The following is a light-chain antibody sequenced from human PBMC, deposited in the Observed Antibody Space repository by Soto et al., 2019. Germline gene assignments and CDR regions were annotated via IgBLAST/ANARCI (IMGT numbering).Light chain of an antibody. CDR2: DAS. J-gene: IGKJ1*01. CDR3: QQYNNWPRT. V-gene: IGKV3-11*01. Sequence: EIVLTQSPGTLSLSPGERATLSCRASRSVSSYLAWYQQKPGQAPRLLIYDASNRATGIPARFSGSGSGTDFTLTISSLEPEDFAVYYCQQYNNWPRTFGQGTKVDI. CDR1: RSVSSY.